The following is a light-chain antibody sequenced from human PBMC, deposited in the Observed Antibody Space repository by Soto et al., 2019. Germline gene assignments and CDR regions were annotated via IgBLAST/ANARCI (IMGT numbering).Light chain of an antibody. Sequence: QSALTQPASMSGSPGQSSTISCSGTSSDVANYPLVSWYQHHPGQAPKLVIYEGSKRPSGVSNRFSGSKSGYTASLTISGLQADDEADYYCSAYAGSRVLFGRGTKLTVL. CDR2: EGS. J-gene: IGLJ2*01. V-gene: IGLV2-23*01. CDR3: SAYAGSRVL. CDR1: SSDVANYPL.